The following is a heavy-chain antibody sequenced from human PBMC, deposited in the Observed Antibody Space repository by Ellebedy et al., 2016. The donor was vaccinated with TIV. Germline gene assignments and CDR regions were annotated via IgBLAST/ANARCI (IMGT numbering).Heavy chain of an antibody. CDR2: ISHGASTM. J-gene: IGHJ2*01. V-gene: IGHV3-11*04. D-gene: IGHD3-10*01. CDR3: ARLRSPMIRGVIVWYFDL. CDR1: AFTFSDYY. Sequence: GESLKISCAASAFTFSDYYMSWIRQAPGKGLEWVSYISHGASTMFYADSVKGRFTISRDNAKNSLYLQMNSLSADDTAVYYCARLRSPMIRGVIVWYFDLWGRGTLVTVSS.